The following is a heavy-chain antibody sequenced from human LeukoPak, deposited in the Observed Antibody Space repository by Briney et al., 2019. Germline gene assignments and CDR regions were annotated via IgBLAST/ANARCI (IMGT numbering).Heavy chain of an antibody. CDR1: GYTFTIYG. J-gene: IGHJ6*02. D-gene: IGHD5-18*01. CDR3: ARDVGRVPDTAMVRYYYYYGMDV. Sequence: ASVKVSCKASGYTFTIYGISWVRQAPGQGLEWMGWISAYNGNTNYAQKLQGRVTMTTDTSTSTAYMELRSLRSDDTAVYYCARDVGRVPDTAMVRYYYYYGMDVWGQGTTVTVSS. V-gene: IGHV1-18*01. CDR2: ISAYNGNT.